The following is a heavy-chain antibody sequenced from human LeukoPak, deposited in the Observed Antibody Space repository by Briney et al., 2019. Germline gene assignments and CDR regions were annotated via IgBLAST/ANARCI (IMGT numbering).Heavy chain of an antibody. V-gene: IGHV3-23*01. Sequence: GGSLRLSCAASGFTFSSYSMNWVRQAPGKGLEWASTISGNGGVATYYADSVKGRFTISRDDSKNTLYVQMNSLRADDTAVYYCATYYFASGGLFRHFDYWGQGTLVTVSS. D-gene: IGHD3-10*01. CDR3: ATYYFASGGLFRHFDY. CDR1: GFTFSSYS. J-gene: IGHJ4*02. CDR2: ISGNGGVAT.